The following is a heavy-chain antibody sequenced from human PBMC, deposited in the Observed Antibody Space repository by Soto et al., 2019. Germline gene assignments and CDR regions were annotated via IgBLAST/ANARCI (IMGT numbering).Heavy chain of an antibody. CDR2: IYWDDEK. CDR1: GFSLSTPGAG. V-gene: IGHV2-5*02. Sequence: QITLKESGPTLVKPTQTLTLTCTLSGFSLSTPGAGVGWIRQPPGKALEWLALIYWDDEKRYSPSLKSRLTITKDTSKNQVVFTMTNMDPVDTATYFCARGDSGSHARNWFDPWGQGTLVTVSS. CDR3: ARGDSGSHARNWFDP. J-gene: IGHJ5*02. D-gene: IGHD1-26*01.